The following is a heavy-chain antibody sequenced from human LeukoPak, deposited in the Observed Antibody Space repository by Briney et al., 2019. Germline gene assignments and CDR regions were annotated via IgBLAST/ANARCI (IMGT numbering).Heavy chain of an antibody. Sequence: GGSLRLSCAASGFTFSSYGMHWVRQAPGKGLEWVSVIYSGGSTYYADSVKGRFTISRDNSKNTLYLQMNSLRAEDTAVYYCAKANRYCSSTSCCKVDYWGQGTLVTVSS. CDR1: GFTFSSYG. J-gene: IGHJ4*02. CDR2: IYSGGST. D-gene: IGHD2-2*01. CDR3: AKANRYCSSTSCCKVDY. V-gene: IGHV3-NL1*01.